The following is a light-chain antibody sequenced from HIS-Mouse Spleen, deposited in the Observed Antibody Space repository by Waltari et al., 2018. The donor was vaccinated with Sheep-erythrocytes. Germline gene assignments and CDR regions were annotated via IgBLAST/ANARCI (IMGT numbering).Light chain of an antibody. J-gene: IGLJ3*02. CDR1: ALPNNY. Sequence: SYELTQPPSVSVSPGQTARITCSGDALPNNYAYWYQQKSGQAPGLVIYEDSKRPSGIPERFSGSTSGTMATLTISGAQVEDEADYYCYSTDSSGNHWVFGGGTKLTVL. CDR2: EDS. V-gene: IGLV3-10*01. CDR3: YSTDSSGNHWV.